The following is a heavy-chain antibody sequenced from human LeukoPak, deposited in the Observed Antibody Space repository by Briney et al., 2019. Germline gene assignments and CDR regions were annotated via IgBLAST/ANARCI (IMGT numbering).Heavy chain of an antibody. Sequence: GGSLRLSCAASGFTVSTNYMSWVRQAPGKGLEWVSVIYSGGSTYYADSVKGRFIISRDNAKNSLYLQMKSLRAEDTALYLCATASHAVWNGFHDALWGQGTMVTVAS. CDR3: ATASHAVWNGFHDAL. D-gene: IGHD3-3*01. CDR2: IYSGGST. J-gene: IGHJ3*01. V-gene: IGHV3-53*01. CDR1: GFTVSTNY.